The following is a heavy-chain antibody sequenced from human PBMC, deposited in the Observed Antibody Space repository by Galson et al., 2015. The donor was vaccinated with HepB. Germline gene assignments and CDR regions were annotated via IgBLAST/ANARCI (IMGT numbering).Heavy chain of an antibody. CDR1: GFSLTTSGVG. J-gene: IGHJ5*02. Sequence: PALVKPTQTLTLTCTFSGFSLTTSGVGVAWIRQPPGKALEWLAVIYGDDDKRYRSSLKRRLTITKDTSKNQVVFTMTNMDPVDTATYYCARGGAFMLRELIIPGGWFDTWGQGTLVTVSS. V-gene: IGHV2-5*02. D-gene: IGHD3-10*01. CDR3: ARGGAFMLRELIIPGGWFDT. CDR2: IYGDDDK.